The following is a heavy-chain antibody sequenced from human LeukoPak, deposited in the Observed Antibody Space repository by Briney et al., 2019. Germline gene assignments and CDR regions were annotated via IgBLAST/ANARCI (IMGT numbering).Heavy chain of an antibody. CDR2: ISSSSSTI. J-gene: IGHJ6*03. D-gene: IGHD3-3*01. CDR3: ARSFSDFWNGYHYYYYYYMGV. Sequence: GGSLRLSCAASGFTFSSYSMNWVRQAPGKGLEWVSYISSSSSTIYYADSVKGRFTISRDNGKNSLYLQMNSLRAEDTAVYYCARSFSDFWNGYHYYYYYYMGVWGKGTTVTVPS. V-gene: IGHV3-48*01. CDR1: GFTFSSYS.